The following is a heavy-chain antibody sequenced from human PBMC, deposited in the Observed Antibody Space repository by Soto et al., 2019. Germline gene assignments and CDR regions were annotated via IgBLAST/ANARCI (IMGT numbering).Heavy chain of an antibody. D-gene: IGHD7-27*01. V-gene: IGHV3-9*01. CDR2: MNWNGVSI. J-gene: IGHJ3*02. Sequence: EVQLVESGGDLVQPGRSLRLSCAASGFTFDDYAMHWVRQTPGKGLEWVAGMNWNGVSIGYADSVQGRFTISRDNAKNSVYLQMNSLRPEDTALYYCSKELHRNNWGDGFDMWGQGTMVIVSS. CDR3: SKELHRNNWGDGFDM. CDR1: GFTFDDYA.